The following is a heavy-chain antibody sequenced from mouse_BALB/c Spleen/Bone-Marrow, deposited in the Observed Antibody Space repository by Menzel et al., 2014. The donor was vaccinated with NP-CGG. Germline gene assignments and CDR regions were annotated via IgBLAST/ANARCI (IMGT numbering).Heavy chain of an antibody. J-gene: IGHJ4*01. V-gene: IGHV1-14*01. CDR2: INPYNDGT. D-gene: IGHD2-4*01. Sequence: EVQLQQSGPELVKPGASVKMSCKASGYTFTGYVMHWVKQKPGQGLEWIEYINPYNDGTKYNEKFKGKATLTSDKSSSTAYMELSSLTSEDSAVYYCAREGGLRRGDYYTMDYWGQGTSVTVSS. CDR1: GYTFTGYV. CDR3: AREGGLRRGDYYTMDY.